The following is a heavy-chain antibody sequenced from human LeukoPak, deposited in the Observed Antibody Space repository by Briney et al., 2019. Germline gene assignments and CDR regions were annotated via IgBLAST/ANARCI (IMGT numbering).Heavy chain of an antibody. J-gene: IGHJ6*02. CDR2: ISAYNGNT. CDR3: ARDPQSTSDYDILTDNYYYYGTDV. V-gene: IGHV1-18*01. Sequence: GASVKVSCKASGYTFTSYGISWVRQAPGQGLEWMGWISAYNGNTNYAQKLQGRVTMTTDTSTSTAYMELRSLRSDDTAVYYCARDPQSTSDYDILTDNYYYYGTDVWGQGTTVTVSS. CDR1: GYTFTSYG. D-gene: IGHD3-9*01.